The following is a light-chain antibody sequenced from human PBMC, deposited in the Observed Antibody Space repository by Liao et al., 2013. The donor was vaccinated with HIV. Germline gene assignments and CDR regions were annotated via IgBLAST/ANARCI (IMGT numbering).Light chain of an antibody. CDR1: NIGSKS. CDR2: FNS. V-gene: IGLV3-21*01. J-gene: IGLJ2*01. CDR3: QVWDSSTVV. Sequence: SYELTQPPSVSVAPGKTARITCGGNNIGSKSVHWYQQKPGQAPVLVISFNSDRPSGIPERFSGSNSGNTATLTISRVEAGDEADYYCQVWDSSTVVFGGGTKLTVL.